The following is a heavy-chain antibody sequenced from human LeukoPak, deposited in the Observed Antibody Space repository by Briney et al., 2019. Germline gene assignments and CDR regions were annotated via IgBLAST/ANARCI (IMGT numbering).Heavy chain of an antibody. CDR2: ISGSGGST. CDR3: AKVKTHKSKYSSGWYSDY. Sequence: GGSLRLSCAASVFTFISYTISWVRHAPGKGLEWVSGISGSGGSTYYEDSVKGRFTISRDNSKNTLYLQMNSLRAEDTAVYYCAKVKTHKSKYSSGWYSDYWGQGTLVTVSS. CDR1: VFTFISYT. J-gene: IGHJ4*02. V-gene: IGHV3-23*01. D-gene: IGHD6-19*01.